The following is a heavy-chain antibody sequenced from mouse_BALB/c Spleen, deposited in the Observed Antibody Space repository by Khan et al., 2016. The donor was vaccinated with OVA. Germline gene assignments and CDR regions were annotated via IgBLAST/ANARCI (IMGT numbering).Heavy chain of an antibody. J-gene: IGHJ4*01. CDR1: GFTFSRYT. CDR3: ARPCTTGYDYVMDY. Sequence: EVELVESGGDLVQPGGSLKLSCAASGFTFSRYTMSWVRQTPEKRLEWVAFISNGGGSTYYPDTVKGRFTISRDNAKNTPYLQINSLKSEDTAMYDYARPCTTGYDYVMDYWGQGTSVSVSS. D-gene: IGHD1-1*01. V-gene: IGHV5-12-2*01. CDR2: ISNGGGST.